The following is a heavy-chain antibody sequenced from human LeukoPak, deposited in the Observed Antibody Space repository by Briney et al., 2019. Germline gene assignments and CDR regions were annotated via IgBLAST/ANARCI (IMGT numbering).Heavy chain of an antibody. V-gene: IGHV3-30*03. Sequence: PGRSLRLSCAASGFTFSSYGMHWVRQAPGKGLEWVAVISYDGSNKYHADSVKGRFTISRDNSKNTLYLQMNSLRAEDTAVYYCARAFSGSYYSPSSFDYWGQGTLVTVSS. D-gene: IGHD3-10*01. CDR1: GFTFSSYG. CDR2: ISYDGSNK. CDR3: ARAFSGSYYSPSSFDY. J-gene: IGHJ4*02.